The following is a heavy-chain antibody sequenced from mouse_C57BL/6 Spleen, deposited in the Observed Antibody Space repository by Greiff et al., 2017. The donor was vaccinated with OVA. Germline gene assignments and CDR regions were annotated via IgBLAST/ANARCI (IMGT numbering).Heavy chain of an antibody. CDR2: IYPRSGNT. CDR1: GYTFTSYG. Sequence: QVQLQQSGAELARPGASVKLSCKASGYTFTSYGISWVKQRTGQGLEWIGEIYPRSGNTYSNEKFKGKATLTADKSSSTAYMELRSLTSEDTAVYFCARTDSSGHPYYFDYWGQGTTLTVSS. J-gene: IGHJ2*01. V-gene: IGHV1-81*01. CDR3: ARTDSSGHPYYFDY. D-gene: IGHD3-2*02.